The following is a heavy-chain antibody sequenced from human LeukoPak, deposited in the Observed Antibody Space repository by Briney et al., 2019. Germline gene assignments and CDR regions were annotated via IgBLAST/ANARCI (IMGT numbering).Heavy chain of an antibody. CDR2: IHHSGSA. D-gene: IGHD2-21*02. V-gene: IGHV4-59*08. CDR1: DDSISNYY. J-gene: IGHJ3*02. Sequence: SETLSLTCTVSDDSISNYYWIWIRQPPGKGLEWIGYIHHSGSANYNPSLRSRITMSVDTSKNHFSLSLTSVTAADTAVCYCARLPGCSGADCFRAFDIWGQGTMVTVSS. CDR3: ARLPGCSGADCFRAFDI.